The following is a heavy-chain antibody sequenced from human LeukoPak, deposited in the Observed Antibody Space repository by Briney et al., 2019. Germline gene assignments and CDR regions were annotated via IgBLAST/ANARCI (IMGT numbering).Heavy chain of an antibody. D-gene: IGHD3-22*01. CDR2: IIPIFGTA. V-gene: IGHV1-69*13. Sequence: ASVKVSCKASGGTFSSYAISWVRQAPGQGLEWMGGIIPIFGTANYAQKFQGRVTITADESTSTAYMELSSPRSEDTAVYYCARAYDSSEFGFDYWGQGTLVTVSS. CDR1: GGTFSSYA. CDR3: ARAYDSSEFGFDY. J-gene: IGHJ4*02.